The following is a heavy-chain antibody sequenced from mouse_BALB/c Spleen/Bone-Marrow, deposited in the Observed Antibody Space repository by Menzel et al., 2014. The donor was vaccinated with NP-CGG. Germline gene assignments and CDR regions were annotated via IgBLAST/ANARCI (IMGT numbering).Heavy chain of an antibody. Sequence: EVQLQESGAELVKPGTSVKLSCKASGYTFTSHYIYWVKQRPGISDTSYNQKFKGKAKLTAVTSTTTAYMDLSSLTNEDSAVYYCTRSGNAMDYWGQGTSVTVSS. CDR3: TRSGNAMDY. CDR2: ISDT. CDR1: GYTFTSHY. J-gene: IGHJ4*01. V-gene: IGHV1-5*01. D-gene: IGHD1-1*02.